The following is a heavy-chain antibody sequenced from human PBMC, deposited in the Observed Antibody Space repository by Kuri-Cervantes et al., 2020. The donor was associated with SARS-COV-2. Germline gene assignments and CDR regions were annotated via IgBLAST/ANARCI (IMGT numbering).Heavy chain of an antibody. V-gene: IGHV1-46*01. CDR2: INPSGGST. CDR1: GYTFTSYY. Sequence: ASVKVSCKASGYTFTSYYMHWVRQAPGQGLEWMGIINPSGGSTSYAQKFQGRVTMTTDTSTSTAYMELRSLRSDDTAVYYCASDSLSQWGGEPGSIWFDPWGQGTLVTVSS. J-gene: IGHJ5*02. D-gene: IGHD3-10*01. CDR3: ASDSLSQWGGEPGSIWFDP.